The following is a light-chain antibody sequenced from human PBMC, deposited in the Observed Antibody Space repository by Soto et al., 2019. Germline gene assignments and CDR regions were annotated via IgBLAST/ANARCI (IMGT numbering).Light chain of an antibody. Sequence: EIVWTQSTATLSVSPGERATLSCRASQSVSSDLAWYHQKPGQAPRLLIYGASSRATGIPDRFSGSGSGTDFTLTISRLEPEDFAVYYCQQYGSSPRTFGQGTKVDI. V-gene: IGKV3-20*01. CDR2: GAS. CDR3: QQYGSSPRT. CDR1: QSVSSD. J-gene: IGKJ1*01.